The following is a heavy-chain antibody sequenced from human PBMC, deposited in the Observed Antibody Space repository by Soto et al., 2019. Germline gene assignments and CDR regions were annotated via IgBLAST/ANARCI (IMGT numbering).Heavy chain of an antibody. CDR1: GFTFSSYA. V-gene: IGHV3-23*01. Sequence: GGSLRLSCAASGFTFSSYAMSWVRQAPGKGLEWVSAISGSGGSTYYADSVKGRFTISRDNSKNTLYLQMNSLRAEDTAVYYCAKDKARPTYYDFWREPTLLSSSDYWGQGTLVTVSS. J-gene: IGHJ4*02. D-gene: IGHD3-3*01. CDR3: AKDKARPTYYDFWREPTLLSSSDY. CDR2: ISGSGGST.